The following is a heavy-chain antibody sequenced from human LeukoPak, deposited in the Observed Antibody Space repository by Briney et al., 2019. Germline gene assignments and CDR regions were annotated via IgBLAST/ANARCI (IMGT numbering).Heavy chain of an antibody. Sequence: GGSLRLSCAASGFTFSSYGMHWVRQAPGKGLEWVAVIWYDGSNKYYADSVKGRFTISRDNSKNTLYLQMNSLRAEDTAVYYCARGGHDYYDSSFFDYWGQGTLVTVSS. J-gene: IGHJ4*02. CDR1: GFTFSSYG. CDR2: IWYDGSNK. V-gene: IGHV3-33*01. D-gene: IGHD3-22*01. CDR3: ARGGHDYYDSSFFDY.